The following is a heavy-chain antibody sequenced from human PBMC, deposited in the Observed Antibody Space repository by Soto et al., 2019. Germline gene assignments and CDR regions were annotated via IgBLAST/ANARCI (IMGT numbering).Heavy chain of an antibody. CDR1: GFSLTTSGVG. J-gene: IGHJ4*02. CDR3: AHRILRTVFGLVTTTAIYFDF. Sequence: QITLNESGPTVVKPAETLTLTCTFSGFSLTTSGVGVCWIRQSPGKAPEWLALLYWDDDKRYSASLKSRLTITKDNSKNQVVLPMASVDPADTATYYCAHRILRTVFGLVTTTAIYFDFWGQGTPVVVSS. D-gene: IGHD3-3*01. V-gene: IGHV2-5*02. CDR2: LYWDDDK.